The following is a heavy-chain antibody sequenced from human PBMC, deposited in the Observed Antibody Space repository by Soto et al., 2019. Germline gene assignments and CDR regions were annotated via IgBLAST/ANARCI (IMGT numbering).Heavy chain of an antibody. V-gene: IGHV1-18*01. CDR1: GYSFTRNG. D-gene: IGHD1-26*01. Sequence: QVHLVQSGAELKKPGASVRVSCKASGYSFTRNGISWVRQAPGQGLEWMGWISAKNGDTNYAQKFQGRVIMTTDTSASTAYMELRGLRSDDTAVYHCVRDRDSDTWPSRDVW. CDR2: ISAKNGDT. CDR3: VRDRDSDTWPSRDV. J-gene: IGHJ6*01.